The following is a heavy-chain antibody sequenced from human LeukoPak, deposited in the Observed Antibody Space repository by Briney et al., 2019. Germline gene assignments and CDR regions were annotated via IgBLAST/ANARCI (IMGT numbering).Heavy chain of an antibody. J-gene: IGHJ4*02. D-gene: IGHD3-22*01. V-gene: IGHV1-69*04. CDR2: IIPILGIA. CDR3: ARDKPTYYYDSSGYFWYFDY. Sequence: SVKVSCKASGGTFSSYAISWVRQAPGQGLEWMGRIIPILGIANYAQKFQSRVTITADKSTSTAYMELSSLRSEDTAVYYCARDKPTYYYDSSGYFWYFDYWGQGTLVTASS. CDR1: GGTFSSYA.